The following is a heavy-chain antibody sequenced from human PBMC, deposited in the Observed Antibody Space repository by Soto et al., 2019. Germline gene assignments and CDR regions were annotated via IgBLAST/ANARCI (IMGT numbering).Heavy chain of an antibody. Sequence: GASVKVSCKASGYTFTGYYMHWVRQAPGQGLEWMGWINPNSGGTNYAQKFQGRVTMTRDTSISTAYMELSRLRSDDTAVYYCARNEHPLATIFGVVIIGHYYYGMDVWGQGTTVTVSS. V-gene: IGHV1-2*02. CDR3: ARNEHPLATIFGVVIIGHYYYGMDV. D-gene: IGHD3-3*01. J-gene: IGHJ6*02. CDR1: GYTFTGYY. CDR2: INPNSGGT.